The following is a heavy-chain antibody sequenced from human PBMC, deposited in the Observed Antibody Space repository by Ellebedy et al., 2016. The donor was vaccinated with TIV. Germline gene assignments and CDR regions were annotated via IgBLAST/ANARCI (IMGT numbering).Heavy chain of an antibody. CDR3: ARHADHDILTLYSPLDL. CDR1: GGSISYYY. D-gene: IGHD3-9*01. V-gene: IGHV4-59*08. Sequence: MPSETLSLTCTFSGGSISYYYWSWIRQPPGQELEWIGNIYYRGTTNYKPSLKSRVTISVDTTSNQLSLKLTSVTAADTAVYYCARHADHDILTLYSPLDLWGQGILVTVSS. J-gene: IGHJ4*02. CDR2: IYYRGTT.